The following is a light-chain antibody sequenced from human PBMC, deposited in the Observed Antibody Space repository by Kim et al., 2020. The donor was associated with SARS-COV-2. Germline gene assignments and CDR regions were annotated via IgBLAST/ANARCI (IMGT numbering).Light chain of an antibody. CDR1: SDSIASNY. J-gene: IGLJ3*02. CDR2: EDN. Sequence: GKTLTISCTRRSDSIASNYVQWYQQRPGSSPTTVIYEDNQRPSGVPDRFSGSIDISSNSASLTISGLKTEDEADYYCQSYDSNTEVFGGGTQLTVL. V-gene: IGLV6-57*01. CDR3: QSYDSNTEV.